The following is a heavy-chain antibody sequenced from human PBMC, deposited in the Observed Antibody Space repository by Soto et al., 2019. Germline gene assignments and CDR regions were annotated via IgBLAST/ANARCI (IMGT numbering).Heavy chain of an antibody. J-gene: IGHJ5*02. CDR1: GFDFSTYG. Sequence: GGSLRLSCAASGFDFSTYGMTLLRQAPGKGLEWLSSISDSGHYIYYADSVRGRFTISRDNAKNSLFLHMNSLRGEDTAVPYCARGGLALPFSRSPCLDPWGHGT. V-gene: IGHV3-21*01. CDR3: ARGGLALPFSRSPCLDP. CDR2: ISDSGHYI. D-gene: IGHD3-10*01.